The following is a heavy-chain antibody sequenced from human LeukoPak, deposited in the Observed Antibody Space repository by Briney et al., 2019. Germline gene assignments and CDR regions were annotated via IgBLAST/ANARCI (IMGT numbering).Heavy chain of an antibody. Sequence: PSETLSLTCTVSGGSISSGDYYWSWIRQPPGKGLEWIGYIYYSGSTYYNPSLKSRVTISVDTSKNQFSLKLSSVTAADTAVYYCARAFCKVGRSTSCYSGYGMDVWGQGTTVTVSS. CDR1: GGSISSGDYY. D-gene: IGHD2-2*02. CDR2: IYYSGST. CDR3: ARAFCKVGRSTSCYSGYGMDV. J-gene: IGHJ6*02. V-gene: IGHV4-30-4*01.